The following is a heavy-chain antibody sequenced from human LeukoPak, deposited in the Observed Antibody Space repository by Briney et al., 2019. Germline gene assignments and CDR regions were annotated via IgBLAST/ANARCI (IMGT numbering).Heavy chain of an antibody. CDR3: ATCYGSGSYGKYNWFDP. CDR1: GGSISSSSYY. D-gene: IGHD3-10*01. J-gene: IGHJ5*02. V-gene: IGHV4-39*01. CDR2: IYYSGST. Sequence: SETLSLTCTVSGGSISSSSYYWGWIRQPPGKGLEWVGSIYYSGSTYYNPSLKSRVTISVDTSKNQFSLKLSSVTAADTAVYYCATCYGSGSYGKYNWFDPWGQGTLVTVSS.